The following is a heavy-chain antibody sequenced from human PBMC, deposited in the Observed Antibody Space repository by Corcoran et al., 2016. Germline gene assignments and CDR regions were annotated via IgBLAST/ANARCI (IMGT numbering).Heavy chain of an antibody. Sequence: QLQLQESGPGLVKPSETLSLTCTVSGGSISSTTYYWGWIRQPPGKGLEWIGSFYYGGSTDYNPSLKNRVTISVDTSTNQFSLKLSSVTAADTALYYCARGWGEFELWGRGTLVTVSS. V-gene: IGHV4-39*07. D-gene: IGHD3-16*01. CDR1: GGSISSTTYY. CDR2: FYYGGST. CDR3: ARGWGEFEL. J-gene: IGHJ2*01.